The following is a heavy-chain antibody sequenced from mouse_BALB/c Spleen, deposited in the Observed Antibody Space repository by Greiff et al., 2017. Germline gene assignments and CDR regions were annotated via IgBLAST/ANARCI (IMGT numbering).Heavy chain of an antibody. J-gene: IGHJ2*01. CDR3: AQARLDY. V-gene: IGHV1S81*02. CDR1: GYTFTSYW. CDR2: INPSNGRT. Sequence: QVQLQQPGAELVKPGASVKLSCTASGYTFTSYWMHWVKQRPGQGLEWIGEINPSNGRTNYNEKFKSKATLTVDKSSSTAYMQLSSLTSENSAVYYCAQARLDYGGQGTTLTVSS. D-gene: IGHD6-5*01.